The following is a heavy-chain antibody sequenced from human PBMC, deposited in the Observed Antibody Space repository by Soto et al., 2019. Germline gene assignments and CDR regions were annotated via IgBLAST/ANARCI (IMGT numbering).Heavy chain of an antibody. V-gene: IGHV4-61*01. CDR3: ARVLSSSRRAKNAFDI. J-gene: IGHJ3*02. CDR2: IYYSGST. Sequence: PSETLSLTCTVSGGSVSSGSYYWSWIRQPPGKGLEWIGYIYYSGSTNYNPSLKSRVTISVDTSKNQFSLKLSSVTAADTAVYYCARVLSSSRRAKNAFDIWGQGTMVTVSS. CDR1: GGSVSSGSYY. D-gene: IGHD6-13*01.